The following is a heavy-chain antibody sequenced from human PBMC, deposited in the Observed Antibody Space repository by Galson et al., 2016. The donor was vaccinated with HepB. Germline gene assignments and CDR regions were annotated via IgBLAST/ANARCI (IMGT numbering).Heavy chain of an antibody. D-gene: IGHD3-22*01. Sequence: SLRLSCAASGFTFSKFAMIWVRQAPGKGLQWLSYISGSSSAIRYADSVQGRFTISRDNAKNSLYLQMNSLRDEDTALYYCAREKSYHDSSGASFWGQGTQVTVSS. CDR2: ISGSSSAI. CDR3: AREKSYHDSSGASF. J-gene: IGHJ4*02. V-gene: IGHV3-48*02. CDR1: GFTFSKFA.